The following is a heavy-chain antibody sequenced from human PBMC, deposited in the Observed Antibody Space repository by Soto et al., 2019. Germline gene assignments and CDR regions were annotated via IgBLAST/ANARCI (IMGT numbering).Heavy chain of an antibody. J-gene: IGHJ4*02. D-gene: IGHD1-1*01. CDR3: ARRAETNGWNGFGADKYYFDF. Sequence: ASVKVSCKASGYTFTSYDIYWVRQATGQGLEWMGWLNPNTGNSGYAQKFQGRITVTSDTSINTVHMELSSLRSEDTAVYYCARRAETNGWNGFGADKYYFDFWGQGTLVAVSS. CDR1: GYTFTSYD. V-gene: IGHV1-8*01. CDR2: LNPNTGNS.